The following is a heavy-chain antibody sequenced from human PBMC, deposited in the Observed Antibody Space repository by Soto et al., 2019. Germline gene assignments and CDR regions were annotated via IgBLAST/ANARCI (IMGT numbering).Heavy chain of an antibody. CDR2: ISVYNGNT. CDR3: AREMPDYYASSGYQDY. CDR1: GYTFTSYD. D-gene: IGHD3-22*01. J-gene: IGHJ4*02. Sequence: QVQLVQSGAEVKKPGASVKVSCKASGYTFTSYDISWVRQAPGQGLEWMGWISVYNGNTNYAQKLQGRVTMTTDTSTSTAYMELRSLRSDDTAVYYCAREMPDYYASSGYQDYWGQGTLVTVSS. V-gene: IGHV1-18*01.